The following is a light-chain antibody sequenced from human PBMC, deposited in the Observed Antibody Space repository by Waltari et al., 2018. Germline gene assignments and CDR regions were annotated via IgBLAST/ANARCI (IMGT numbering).Light chain of an antibody. CDR2: RND. Sequence: HSVLTQPPSESGPPGQRVTISCSGWGPNIGNHVVKWYQQVPGTTPKLLIYRNDQRPSGGPDRISCSKSGTSASLAISGLQSEDEAHYYCAAWDDSLNGRWVFGGGTKLTVL. V-gene: IGLV1-44*01. CDR1: GPNIGNHV. J-gene: IGLJ2*01. CDR3: AAWDDSLNGRWV.